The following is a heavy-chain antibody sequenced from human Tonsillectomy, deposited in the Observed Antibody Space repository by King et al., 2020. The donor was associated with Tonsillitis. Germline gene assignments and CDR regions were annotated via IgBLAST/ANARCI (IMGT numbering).Heavy chain of an antibody. Sequence: VQLVESGGGLVQPGGSLRLSCEVTEFTFSSFWMHWVRQAPGKGLEWASRIRGDGRVTKYADSVMGRFTTSRDNVKNTLYLEMNDLRAEDTGVYFCARERAAATALDFWGQGTLVTVSS. CDR1: EFTFSSFW. J-gene: IGHJ1*01. V-gene: IGHV3-74*03. CDR3: ARERAAATALDF. D-gene: IGHD6-13*01. CDR2: IRGDGRVT.